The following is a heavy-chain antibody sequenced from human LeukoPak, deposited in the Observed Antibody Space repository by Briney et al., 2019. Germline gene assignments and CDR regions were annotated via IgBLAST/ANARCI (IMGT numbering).Heavy chain of an antibody. J-gene: IGHJ3*02. CDR3: ARVVPIDI. D-gene: IGHD2-8*01. Sequence: GSLRLSCAASGFTFSSYWGWIRQPPGKGLEWIGSIYYSGSTYYNPSLRSRVTISVDTSKNQFSLKLSSVTAADTAVYYCARVVPIDIWGQGTMVTVSS. V-gene: IGHV4-39*07. CDR1: GFTFSSY. CDR2: IYYSGST.